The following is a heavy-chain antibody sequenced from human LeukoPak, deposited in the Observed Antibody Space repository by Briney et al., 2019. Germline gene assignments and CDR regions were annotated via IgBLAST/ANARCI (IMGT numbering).Heavy chain of an antibody. Sequence: GGSLRLSCAASGFTFSSYWMSWVRQAPGKGLEWVANIKQDGSEKYYVDSVKGRFTISRDNAKNSLYLQMNSLRAEDTAVYYCARVKVRYYYDSSGHEDYWGQGTLVTVSS. V-gene: IGHV3-7*04. CDR2: IKQDGSEK. CDR1: GFTFSSYW. D-gene: IGHD3-22*01. J-gene: IGHJ4*02. CDR3: ARVKVRYYYDSSGHEDY.